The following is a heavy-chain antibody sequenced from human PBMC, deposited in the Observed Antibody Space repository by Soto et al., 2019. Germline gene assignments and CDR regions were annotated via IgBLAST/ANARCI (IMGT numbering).Heavy chain of an antibody. CDR3: ARSSYSRDWFYFDH. J-gene: IGHJ4*02. Sequence: PGESLKISCKGSGYSFTSYWIGWVRQMPGKGLEWMGIIYPGDSDTRYSPSFQGQVTISADKSITTAYLQWSSLKASDTAIYYCARSSYSRDWFYFDHWGQGTLVTVSS. V-gene: IGHV5-51*01. CDR2: IYPGDSDT. D-gene: IGHD6-19*01. CDR1: GYSFTSYW.